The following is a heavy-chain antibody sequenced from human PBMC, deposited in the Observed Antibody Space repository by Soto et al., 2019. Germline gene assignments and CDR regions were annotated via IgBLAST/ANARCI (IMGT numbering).Heavy chain of an antibody. Sequence: SETLSLTCTVSGGSISDHYYMWIRQSPGKGLEYIGYIYNGGRTDYNPSLKSRVIISVDTSKNQFSLKLTSVTAADTAVYYCANLDMITFGGVIGPNDEFDIWGQGTMVTVSS. V-gene: IGHV4-59*03. J-gene: IGHJ3*02. CDR1: GGSISDHY. CDR3: ANLDMITFGGVIGPNDEFDI. D-gene: IGHD3-16*02. CDR2: IYNGGRT.